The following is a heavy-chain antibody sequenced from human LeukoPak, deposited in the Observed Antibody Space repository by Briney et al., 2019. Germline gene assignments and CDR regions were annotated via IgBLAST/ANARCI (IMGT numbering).Heavy chain of an antibody. CDR2: IYHSGST. CDR1: GGSISSGGYS. V-gene: IGHV4-30-2*01. Sequence: PSETLSLTCAVSGGSISSGGYSWSWIRQPPGKGLEWIGYIYHSGSTYYNPSLKSRVTISVGTSKNQFSLRLSSVTASDTAMYYCARPSAGYTYGPIDSWGQGTLVTVSS. D-gene: IGHD5-18*01. J-gene: IGHJ4*02. CDR3: ARPSAGYTYGPIDS.